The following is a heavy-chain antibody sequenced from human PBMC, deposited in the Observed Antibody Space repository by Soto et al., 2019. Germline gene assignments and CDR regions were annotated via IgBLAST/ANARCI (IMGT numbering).Heavy chain of an antibody. V-gene: IGHV3-30-3*01. Sequence: GGSLRLSCAASGFTFSSYAMHWVRQAPGKGLEWVAVISYDGSNKYYADSVKGRFTISRDNSKNTLYLQMNSLRAEDTAVYFCVRDQDSRGFSVFNLWGQGTQVTVSS. D-gene: IGHD3-22*01. CDR3: VRDQDSRGFSVFNL. CDR1: GFTFSSYA. J-gene: IGHJ5*02. CDR2: ISYDGSNK.